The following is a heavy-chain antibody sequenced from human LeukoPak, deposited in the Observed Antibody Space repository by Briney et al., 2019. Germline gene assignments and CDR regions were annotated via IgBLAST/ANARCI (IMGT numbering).Heavy chain of an antibody. CDR3: AKDRSRGSDSSGQYDY. Sequence: GGSLRLSCAASGFTFSSYAMSWVRQAPGKGLEWVSAISGSGGSTYYADSVKGRFTISRDNSKNTLYLQMNSLRAEDTAVYYCAKDRSRGSDSSGQYDYWGQGTLVTVSS. V-gene: IGHV3-23*01. J-gene: IGHJ4*02. CDR1: GFTFSSYA. D-gene: IGHD3-22*01. CDR2: ISGSGGST.